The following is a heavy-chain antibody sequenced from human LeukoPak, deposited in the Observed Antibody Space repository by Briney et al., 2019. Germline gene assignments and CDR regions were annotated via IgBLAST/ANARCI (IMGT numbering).Heavy chain of an antibody. J-gene: IGHJ5*02. CDR1: GFTFSSYS. CDR2: ISSSSSYI. CDR3: AREISVTARPGVAAADSSDWFDP. V-gene: IGHV3-21*01. Sequence: GGSLRLSCAASGFTFSSYSMNWVRQAPGKGLEWVSSISSSSSYIYYADSVKGRFTISRDNAKNSLYLQMNSLRAEDTAVYYCAREISVTARPGVAAADSSDWFDPWDQGTLVTVSS. D-gene: IGHD6-13*01.